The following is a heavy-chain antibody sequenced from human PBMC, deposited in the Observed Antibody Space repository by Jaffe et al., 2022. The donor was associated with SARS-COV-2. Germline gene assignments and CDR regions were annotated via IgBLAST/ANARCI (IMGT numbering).Heavy chain of an antibody. V-gene: IGHV4-59*01. CDR2: IYYSGST. CDR3: ARTNPYYDSSSGYFDY. Sequence: QVQLQESGPGLVKPSETLSLTCTVSGGSISSYYWSWIRQPPGKGLEWIGYIYYSGSTNYNPSLKSRVTISVDTSKNQFSLKLSSVTAADTAVYYCARTNPYYDSSSGYFDYWGQGTLVTVSS. J-gene: IGHJ4*02. CDR1: GGSISSYY. D-gene: IGHD3-22*01.